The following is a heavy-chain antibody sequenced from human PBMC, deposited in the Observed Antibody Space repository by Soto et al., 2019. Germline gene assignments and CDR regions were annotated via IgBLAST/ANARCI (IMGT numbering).Heavy chain of an antibody. V-gene: IGHV3-48*02. CDR2: ISSSSSTI. D-gene: IGHD3-22*01. CDR3: GGDSSGYYYPDVFDI. J-gene: IGHJ3*02. Sequence: GGSLRLSCAASGVNFSSYAMHWVRQAPGKGLEWVSYISSSSSTIYYADSVKGRFTISRDNAKNSLYLQMNSLRDEDTAVYYCGGDSSGYYYPDVFDIWGQGTMVTVSS. CDR1: GVNFSSYA.